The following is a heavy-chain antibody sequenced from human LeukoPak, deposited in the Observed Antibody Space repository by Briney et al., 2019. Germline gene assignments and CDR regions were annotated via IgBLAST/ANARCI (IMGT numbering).Heavy chain of an antibody. Sequence: ASVKVSCKASGGTFSSYAISWVRQAPGQGLEWMGGIIPVFGTANYAQKFQGRVTITADESTSTAYMELSSLRSEDTAVYYCAGGQGGSSWPRPYSYGMDVWGQGTTVTVPS. V-gene: IGHV1-69*13. CDR2: IIPVFGTA. CDR3: AGGQGGSSWPRPYSYGMDV. D-gene: IGHD6-13*01. CDR1: GGTFSSYA. J-gene: IGHJ6*02.